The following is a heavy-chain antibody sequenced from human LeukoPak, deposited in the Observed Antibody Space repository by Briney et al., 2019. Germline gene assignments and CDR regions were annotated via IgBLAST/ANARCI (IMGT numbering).Heavy chain of an antibody. CDR2: IYYSGST. Sequence: SETLSLTCTVSGGSISSYYWSWIRQPPGKGLEWIGYIYYSGSTNYNPSLKSRVTISVDTSKNQFSPKLSSVTAADTAVYYCARGNYDFWSGYPESNYYYYGMDVWGQGTTVTVSS. CDR1: GGSISSYY. V-gene: IGHV4-59*01. D-gene: IGHD3-3*01. J-gene: IGHJ6*02. CDR3: ARGNYDFWSGYPESNYYYYGMDV.